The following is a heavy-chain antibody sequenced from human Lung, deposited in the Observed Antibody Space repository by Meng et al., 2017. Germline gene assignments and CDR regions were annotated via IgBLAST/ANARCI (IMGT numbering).Heavy chain of an antibody. V-gene: IGHV4-59*01. CDR2: IYYRGST. CDR3: ARSGAAHSRMDY. J-gene: IGHJ4*02. D-gene: IGHD6-13*01. Sequence: SETLSPTCTDSGGSINNYYWSWIRQPPGKGLEWIGYIYYRGSTNYNPPLKSRVTMSADTSKNQFSLNLSSVTAAETAVYYCARSGAAHSRMDYWGQGTLVTVSS. CDR1: GGSINNYY.